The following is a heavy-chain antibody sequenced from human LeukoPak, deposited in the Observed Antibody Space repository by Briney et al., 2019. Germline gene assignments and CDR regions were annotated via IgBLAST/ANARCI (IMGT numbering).Heavy chain of an antibody. D-gene: IGHD3-10*02. CDR2: INSDGSRT. J-gene: IGHJ6*02. CDR3: ARDLHYYVAMGV. Sequence: GGSLRLSCTASGFTFSDYWMHWVRQAPGKGLVWVSRINSDGSRTNYADCVKGRFTISRDNAKNTVFLQMNSLTAEDAAVYYCARDLHYYVAMGVWGQGTTVTVSS. V-gene: IGHV3-74*01. CDR1: GFTFSDYW.